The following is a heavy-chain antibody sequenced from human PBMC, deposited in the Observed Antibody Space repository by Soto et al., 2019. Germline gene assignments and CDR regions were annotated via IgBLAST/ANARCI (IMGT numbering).Heavy chain of an antibody. J-gene: IGHJ4*02. CDR2: ISWYSRSL. CDR1: GFTFPEHA. V-gene: IGHV3-9*01. CDR3: TQDALKYYDGRGDFHS. Sequence: EVQLEEAGGGLVQPGGSLKLSCTTSGFTFPEHAMHWVRQSPGKGLEWVAGISWYSRSLDYAASVKGRFTITRDNAKSSLYLQLSSLRPEDTAFYFWTQDALKYYDGRGDFHSWGPGTLVTVAS. D-gene: IGHD3-16*01.